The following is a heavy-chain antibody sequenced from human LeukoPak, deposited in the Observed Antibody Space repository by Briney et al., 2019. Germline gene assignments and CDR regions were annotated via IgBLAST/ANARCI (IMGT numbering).Heavy chain of an antibody. V-gene: IGHV3-66*02. CDR1: GFIVSSNY. CDR2: IYSDGST. J-gene: IGHJ5*02. CDR3: ASWVGDYVGP. D-gene: IGHD3-16*01. Sequence: GESLRLSCTAFGFIVSSNYMSWVRQTPGKGLEWVSVIYSDGSTYYADSVKGRFTISRDNSKNTLYLQMDSLRADDTAVYYCASWVGDYVGPWGQGTLVTVSS.